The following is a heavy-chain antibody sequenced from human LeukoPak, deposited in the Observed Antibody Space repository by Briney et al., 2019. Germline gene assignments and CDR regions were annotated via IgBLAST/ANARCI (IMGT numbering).Heavy chain of an antibody. CDR2: ISSSSSYI. CDR1: GFTFSSYS. D-gene: IGHD6-13*01. V-gene: IGHV3-21*01. Sequence: GGSLRFSCAASGFTFSSYSINWVRQAPGKGLEWVSSISSSSSYIYYADSVKGRFTISRDNAKNSLYLQMNSLRAEDTAVYYCARGRSAAAGKFDYWGQGTLVTVSS. CDR3: ARGRSAAAGKFDY. J-gene: IGHJ4*02.